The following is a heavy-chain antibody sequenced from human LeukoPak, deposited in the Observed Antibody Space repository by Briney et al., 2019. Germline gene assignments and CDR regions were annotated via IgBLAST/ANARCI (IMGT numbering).Heavy chain of an antibody. V-gene: IGHV3-23*01. Sequence: GGSLRLSCAASGFTFSSFAMSWVRQAPGKGLEWVSGVSAGDSGNTYYADSVKGRFTISRDNSKNTLYLQMNSLRAEDTAVYYCAKGRYCSSTSCYTVRYNWFDPWGQGTLVTVSS. D-gene: IGHD2-2*02. CDR1: GFTFSSFA. J-gene: IGHJ5*02. CDR2: VSAGDSGNT. CDR3: AKGRYCSSTSCYTVRYNWFDP.